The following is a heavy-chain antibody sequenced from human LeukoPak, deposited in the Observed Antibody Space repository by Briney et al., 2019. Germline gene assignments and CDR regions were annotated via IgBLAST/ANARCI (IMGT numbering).Heavy chain of an antibody. J-gene: IGHJ1*01. V-gene: IGHV4-4*02. CDR1: GGSISSSNW. Sequence: DPSETLSLTCAVSGGSISSSNWWSWVRQPPGKGLEWIGEIYHSGSTYYNPSLKSRVTISVDTSKNQFSLKLSSVTAADTAVYYCARGGVIEVLNAEYFQHWGQGTLVTVSS. CDR3: ARGGVIEVLNAEYFQH. CDR2: IYHSGST. D-gene: IGHD3-22*01.